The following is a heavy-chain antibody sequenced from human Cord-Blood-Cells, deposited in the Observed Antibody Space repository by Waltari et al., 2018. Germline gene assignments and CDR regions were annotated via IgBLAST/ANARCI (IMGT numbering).Heavy chain of an antibody. CDR3: ARRAVIAFDI. CDR2: IYYSGST. V-gene: IGHV4-39*01. D-gene: IGHD3-22*01. CDR1: VGSISSSSHY. J-gene: IGHJ3*02. Sequence: QLHLQESGPGLVKPSETLSLPCTVPVGSISSSSHYWGWFRQPPGKGLEWIGSIYYSGSTYYNPSLKSRVTISVDTSKNHFSLKLSSVTAADTAVYYCARRAVIAFDIWGQGTMVTVSS.